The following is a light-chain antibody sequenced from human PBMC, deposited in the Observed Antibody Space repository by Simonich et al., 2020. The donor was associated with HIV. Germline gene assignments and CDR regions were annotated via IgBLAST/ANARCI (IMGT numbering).Light chain of an antibody. CDR3: SSYTSSTTVI. CDR1: SSDVGGYNY. V-gene: IGLV2-14*03. J-gene: IGLJ2*01. Sequence: QSALTQPVSVSGSPGQSITISCTGTSSDVGGYNYVSWYQHHPGKAPKLMIHDVTRRPSGVSNRFSGSKSGNTASLTISGLQAEDEADYYCSSYTSSTTVIFGGGTKLTVL. CDR2: DVT.